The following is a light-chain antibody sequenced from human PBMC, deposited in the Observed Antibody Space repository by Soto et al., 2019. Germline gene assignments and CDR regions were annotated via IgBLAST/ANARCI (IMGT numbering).Light chain of an antibody. CDR1: QGSRND. CDR2: AAS. J-gene: IGKJ1*01. CDR3: LQDYNYPRT. V-gene: IGKV1-6*01. Sequence: AIQMTQSPSSLSAAVGDRVTITGLASQGSRNDLGWFQQKPGKAPKLLIYAASSLQSGVPSRFSGSVSGTDFTLTLSSLQAEDFATYYCLQDYNYPRTFGKGIKVQIK.